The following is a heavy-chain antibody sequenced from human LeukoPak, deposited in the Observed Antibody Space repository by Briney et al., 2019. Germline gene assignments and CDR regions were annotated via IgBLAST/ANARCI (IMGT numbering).Heavy chain of an antibody. Sequence: GGSLRLSCAASGFTFSSYAMSWVRQAPGKGLEWVSAISGSGGSTYYADSVKGWFTISRDNSKNTLYLQMNSLRAEDTAVYYCAKGHEYYDILTGYSTHYFDYWGQGTLVTVSS. V-gene: IGHV3-23*01. CDR3: AKGHEYYDILTGYSTHYFDY. CDR2: ISGSGGST. D-gene: IGHD3-9*01. CDR1: GFTFSSYA. J-gene: IGHJ4*02.